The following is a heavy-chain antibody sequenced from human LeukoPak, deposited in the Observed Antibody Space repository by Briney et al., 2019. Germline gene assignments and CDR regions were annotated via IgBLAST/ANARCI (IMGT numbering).Heavy chain of an antibody. D-gene: IGHD2-2*01. CDR2: LNWNGGST. CDR3: ARVHQLLSSGGWFDF. Sequence: GGSLRLSCAASGFTFGDYGMSWVRQAPGKGLEWVSALNWNGGSTGYADSVKGRFTISRDNAKNSLYLQMNSLRAEDTALYYCARVHQLLSSGGWFDFWGQGTLVTVSS. CDR1: GFTFGDYG. J-gene: IGHJ5*01. V-gene: IGHV3-20*04.